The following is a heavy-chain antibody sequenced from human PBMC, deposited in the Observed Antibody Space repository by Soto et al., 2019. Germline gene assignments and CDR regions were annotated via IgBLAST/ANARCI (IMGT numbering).Heavy chain of an antibody. CDR3: AKDHSYGSGTSYGQNLFGP. Sequence: QVQLVESGGGVVQPGRSLRLSCAASGFTFSNYGMQWVRQAPGKGLEWVAVIWFDGSNKYYADSVKGRFTISRDKSKNTLYLQMDNLGAEDTAVYYCAKDHSYGSGTSYGQNLFGPWGQGTLVTVSS. J-gene: IGHJ5*02. V-gene: IGHV3-33*03. CDR2: IWFDGSNK. D-gene: IGHD3-10*01. CDR1: GFTFSNYG.